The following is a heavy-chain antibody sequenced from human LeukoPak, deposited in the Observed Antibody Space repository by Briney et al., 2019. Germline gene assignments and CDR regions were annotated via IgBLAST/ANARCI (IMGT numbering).Heavy chain of an antibody. V-gene: IGHV4-61*02. CDR2: IYTSGST. CDR3: ARGSSGYDYYYYYMDV. D-gene: IGHD3-22*01. CDR1: GGSISSGSYY. J-gene: IGHJ6*03. Sequence: PSETLCLTCTVSGGSISSGSYYWSWIRQPAGKGLEWIGRIYTSGSTNYNPSLKSRVTISVDTSKNQFSLKLSYVTAADTAVYYCARGSSGYDYYYYYMDVWGKGTTVTVSS.